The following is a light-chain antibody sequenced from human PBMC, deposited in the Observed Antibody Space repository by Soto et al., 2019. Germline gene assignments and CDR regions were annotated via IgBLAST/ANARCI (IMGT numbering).Light chain of an antibody. Sequence: QSVLTQPPSASGTPGQRVTISCYGSSSNMGTNTVHWFQQFPGTAPKLLIYTNDQRPSGVPDRFSGSNSGTSASLAISGLQSEDEADYYCAVWDDILNGHVFGTGTKLTVL. CDR1: SSNMGTNT. J-gene: IGLJ1*01. V-gene: IGLV1-44*01. CDR2: TND. CDR3: AVWDDILNGHV.